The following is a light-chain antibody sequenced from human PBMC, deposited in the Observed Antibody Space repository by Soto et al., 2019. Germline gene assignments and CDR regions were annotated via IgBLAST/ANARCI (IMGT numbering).Light chain of an antibody. J-gene: IGKJ5*01. Sequence: EIVMTQSPATLSVSPGERATLSSGPSQSVSSNLAWYQQKPGQAPRLLIYGASTRATGIPARFSGSGSETEFTLTIRSLQSEDFAVYYCQQYNIWPSITFGQGTRLEIK. CDR2: GAS. CDR1: QSVSSN. V-gene: IGKV3-15*01. CDR3: QQYNIWPSIT.